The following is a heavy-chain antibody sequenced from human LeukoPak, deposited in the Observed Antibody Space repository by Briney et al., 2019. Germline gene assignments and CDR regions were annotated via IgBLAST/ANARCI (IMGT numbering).Heavy chain of an antibody. CDR3: ARAYSSSWYWNWFDP. CDR1: GYSISSGYY. D-gene: IGHD6-13*01. J-gene: IGHJ5*02. CDR2: IYNSGST. Sequence: SETLSLTCTVSGYSISSGYYWGWIRQAPGKGLEWIGSIYNSGSTYYNPSLKSRVTISVDMSKNQFSLKMSSVTAAETAVYYCARAYSSSWYWNWFDPWGQGTLVTVSS. V-gene: IGHV4-38-2*02.